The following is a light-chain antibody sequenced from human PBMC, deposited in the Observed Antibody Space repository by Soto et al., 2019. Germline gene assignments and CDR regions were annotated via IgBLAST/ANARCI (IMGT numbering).Light chain of an antibody. V-gene: IGKV3-20*01. CDR2: SAS. CDR3: QQFGGTPPMYT. J-gene: IGKJ2*01. Sequence: EIVLTQSPGTLSLSPGERATLSCRASQSVSTTYLAWYQQKPGQAPRLLIYSASRMATGIPDRFSGSGSGTDFTLTISRLEPEDFAVYYCQQFGGTPPMYTFGQGSKLEIK. CDR1: QSVSTTY.